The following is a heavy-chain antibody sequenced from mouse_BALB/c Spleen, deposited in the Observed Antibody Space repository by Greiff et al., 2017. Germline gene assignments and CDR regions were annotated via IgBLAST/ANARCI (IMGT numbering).Heavy chain of an antibody. J-gene: IGHJ4*01. V-gene: IGHV5-4*02. D-gene: IGHD2-14*01. CDR1: GFTFSDYY. CDR2: ISDGGSYT. Sequence: EVKLVESGGGLVKPGGSLKLSCAASGFTFSDYYMYWVRQTPEKRLEWVATISDGGSYTYYPDSVKGRFTISRDNAKNNLYLQMSSLKSEDTAMYYCARERYGIAGYAMDYWGQGTSVTVSS. CDR3: ARERYGIAGYAMDY.